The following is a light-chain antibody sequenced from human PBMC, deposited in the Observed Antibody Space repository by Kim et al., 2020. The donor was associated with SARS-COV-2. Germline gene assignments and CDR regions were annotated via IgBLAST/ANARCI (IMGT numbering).Light chain of an antibody. V-gene: IGKV1-8*01. CDR3: QPYYSYPLT. CDR1: QSISSY. CDR2: AAY. Sequence: PSTGDRVTITCRSSQSISSYLAWYQQKPGKAPKLLILAAYTLQSGVPSRFSCSGSGTDFTLTISCLQSEDFATYYCQPYYSYPLTFGGGTKVDIK. J-gene: IGKJ4*01.